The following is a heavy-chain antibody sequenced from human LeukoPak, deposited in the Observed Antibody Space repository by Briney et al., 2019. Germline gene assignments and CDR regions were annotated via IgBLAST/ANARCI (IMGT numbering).Heavy chain of an antibody. CDR3: ARGGEQLALTYFDY. CDR2: IYTSGST. V-gene: IGHV4-61*02. D-gene: IGHD6-6*01. CDR1: GGSISSGTYH. J-gene: IGHJ4*02. Sequence: PSETLSLTCTVSGGSISSGTYHWNWIRQPAGKGLEWIGRIYTSGSTNYNPSRKSRVTISVDTSKNQFSLNLNSVTATDTAVYYCARGGEQLALTYFDYWGQGTLVTVSS.